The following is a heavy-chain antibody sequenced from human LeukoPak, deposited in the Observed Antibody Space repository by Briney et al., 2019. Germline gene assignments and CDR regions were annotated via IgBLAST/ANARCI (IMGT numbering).Heavy chain of an antibody. CDR2: IRSDENYK. Sequence: GGSLRLSCAASGFTFSSYGMHWVRQAPGKGLEWVAHIRSDENYKHYADSVKGRFTTSRGNSKNTVYVQMNSLRPEDTAVYYCAKDAHWSADHWGQGTLVTVSS. D-gene: IGHD3-3*01. V-gene: IGHV3-30*02. CDR3: AKDAHWSADH. J-gene: IGHJ5*02. CDR1: GFTFSSYG.